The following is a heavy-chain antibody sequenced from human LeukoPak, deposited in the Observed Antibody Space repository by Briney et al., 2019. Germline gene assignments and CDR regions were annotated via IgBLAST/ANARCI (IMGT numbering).Heavy chain of an antibody. CDR2: ISHSGSP. V-gene: IGHV4-4*02. CDR3: ARVNINNWHSCDY. Sequence: SETLSLTCAVSGGSISSSNWWSWVRQPPGKGLEWIGEISHSGSPNYNPSLKSRVTISVDKSRNHFSLNLSSVTAADTAVYYCARVNINNWHSCDYWGQGTLVTVSS. CDR1: GGSISSSNW. J-gene: IGHJ4*02. D-gene: IGHD1-1*01.